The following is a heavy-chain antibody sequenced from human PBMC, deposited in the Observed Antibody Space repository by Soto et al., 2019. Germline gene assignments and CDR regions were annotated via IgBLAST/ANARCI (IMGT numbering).Heavy chain of an antibody. Sequence: SETLSLTCTVSGGSISSSSYYWGWIRQPPGKGLEWIGSIYYSGSTYYNPSLKSRVTISVDTSKNQFSLKLSSVTAADTAVYYCAKGGSGSYSNAFDTWGQGTMVTVSS. CDR1: GGSISSSSYY. J-gene: IGHJ3*02. CDR2: IYYSGST. D-gene: IGHD3-10*01. V-gene: IGHV4-39*01. CDR3: AKGGSGSYSNAFDT.